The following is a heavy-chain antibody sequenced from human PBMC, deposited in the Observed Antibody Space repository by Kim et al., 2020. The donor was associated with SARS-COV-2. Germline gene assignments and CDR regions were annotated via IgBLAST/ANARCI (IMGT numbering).Heavy chain of an antibody. Sequence: GGSLRLSCAASGFTFSSYAMSWVRQAPGKGLEWVSAISGSGGSTYYADSVKGRFTISRDNSKNTLYLQMNSLRAEDTAVYYCATSFYDSSGYYPNWYFDLWGRGTLVTVSS. J-gene: IGHJ2*01. CDR3: ATSFYDSSGYYPNWYFDL. CDR1: GFTFSSYA. V-gene: IGHV3-23*01. CDR2: ISGSGGST. D-gene: IGHD3-22*01.